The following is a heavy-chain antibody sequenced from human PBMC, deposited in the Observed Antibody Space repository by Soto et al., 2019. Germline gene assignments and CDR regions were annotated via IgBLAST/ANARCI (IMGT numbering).Heavy chain of an antibody. J-gene: IGHJ6*02. V-gene: IGHV3-30-3*01. Sequence: QVPLVESGGGVVQPGRSLRLSCAASGFTFSSYAMHWVRQAPGKGLEWVAVISYDGSNKYYADSVKGRFTISRDNSKNTLYLQMNSLRAEDTAVYYCAATYYYGSGRSYGMDVWGQGTTVTVSS. CDR3: AATYYYGSGRSYGMDV. CDR1: GFTFSSYA. CDR2: ISYDGSNK. D-gene: IGHD3-10*01.